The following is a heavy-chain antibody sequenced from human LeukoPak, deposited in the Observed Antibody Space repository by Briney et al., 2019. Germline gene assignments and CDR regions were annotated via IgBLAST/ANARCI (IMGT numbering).Heavy chain of an antibody. V-gene: IGHV3-7*01. D-gene: IGHD3-10*01. Sequence: GGSLRLSCAASGFTFSSYWMSWVRQAPGKGLEWVANIKQDGSEKYYVDSVKGRFTISRDNAKNSLYLQMNSLRAEDTAVYYCAKLAKYFYGSETFYFFEHWGQGTPVTASS. CDR1: GFTFSSYW. J-gene: IGHJ4*02. CDR3: AKLAKYFYGSETFYFFEH. CDR2: IKQDGSEK.